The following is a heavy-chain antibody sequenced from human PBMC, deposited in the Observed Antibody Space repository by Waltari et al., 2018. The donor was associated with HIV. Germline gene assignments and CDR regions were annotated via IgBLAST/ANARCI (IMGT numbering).Heavy chain of an antibody. V-gene: IGHV3-74*01. CDR2: INNDGSNT. CDR3: VRDYDSSGYYSANWFDP. CDR1: GFTFRSYW. Sequence: EVQLVESGGGLVQPGGSMRRSCVAPGFTFRSYWPNWVRKGPGRGLVWVSRINNDGSNTNYADSVKVRFTISRDNAKNTLYLQMNSLRAEDTAVYSCVRDYDSSGYYSANWFDPWGQGTLVTVSS. J-gene: IGHJ5*02. D-gene: IGHD3-22*01.